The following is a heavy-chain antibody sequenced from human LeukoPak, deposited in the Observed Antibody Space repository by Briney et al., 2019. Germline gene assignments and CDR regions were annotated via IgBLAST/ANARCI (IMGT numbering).Heavy chain of an antibody. CDR3: ATYYYDSSGYFSAFDI. V-gene: IGHV3-74*01. CDR2: INSDGSST. J-gene: IGHJ3*02. D-gene: IGHD3-22*01. CDR1: GFTFSSYW. Sequence: GGSLRLSCAASGFTFSSYWMHWVRQAPGKGLVWVSRINSDGSSTSYADSVKGRFTISRDNAKNTLYLQMNSLRAEDTAVYYCATYYYDSSGYFSAFDIWGQGTMVTVPS.